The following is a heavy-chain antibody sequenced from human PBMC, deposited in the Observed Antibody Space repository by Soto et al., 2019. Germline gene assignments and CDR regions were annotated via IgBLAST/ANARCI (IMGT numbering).Heavy chain of an antibody. Sequence: PVKVSCKASGGTFSSYTISWVRQAPGQGLEWMGRIIPILGIANYAQKFQGRVTITADKSTSTAYMELSSLRSEDTAVYYCARDWCSGGSCYFYWFDPWGQGTLVTVSS. CDR3: ARDWCSGGSCYFYWFDP. D-gene: IGHD2-15*01. CDR1: GGTFSSYT. V-gene: IGHV1-69*04. J-gene: IGHJ5*02. CDR2: IIPILGIA.